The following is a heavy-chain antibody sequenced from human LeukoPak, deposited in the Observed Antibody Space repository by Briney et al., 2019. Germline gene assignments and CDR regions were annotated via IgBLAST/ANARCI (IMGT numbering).Heavy chain of an antibody. CDR2: ISYDGSNK. CDR3: AKDLTTVTPLYYFGY. CDR1: GFTFSSYG. V-gene: IGHV3-30*18. J-gene: IGHJ4*02. Sequence: PGRSLRLSCAASGFTFSSYGMPWVRQAPGKGLEWVAVISYDGSNKYYADSVKGRFTISRDNSKNTLYLQMNSLRAEDTAVYYCAKDLTTVTPLYYFGYWGQGTLVTVSS. D-gene: IGHD4-17*01.